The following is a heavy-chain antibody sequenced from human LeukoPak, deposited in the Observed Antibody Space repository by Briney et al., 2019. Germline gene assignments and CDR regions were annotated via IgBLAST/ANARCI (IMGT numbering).Heavy chain of an antibody. CDR1: GFTFSSYW. CDR3: AKDRQKKGAAGPTFDY. V-gene: IGHV3-7*03. D-gene: IGHD6-13*01. CDR2: MNQDGSEK. Sequence: GGSLRLSCAASGFTFSSYWMSWVRQAPGKGLEWVANMNQDGSEKYYVDSVKGRFTISRDNAKNSLYLQMNSLRAEDTAVYYCAKDRQKKGAAGPTFDYWGQGTLVTVSS. J-gene: IGHJ4*02.